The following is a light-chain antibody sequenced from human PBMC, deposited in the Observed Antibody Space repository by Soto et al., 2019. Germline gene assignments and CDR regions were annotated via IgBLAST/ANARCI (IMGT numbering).Light chain of an antibody. CDR2: GNS. CDR1: SSNIGAGYD. J-gene: IGLJ3*02. Sequence: QSVLTQPPSVSGAPGQRVTISCTGSSSNIGAGYDVHWYQQLPGTAPKLLIYGNSNRPAGVPDRFSGSKSGTSASLAMTGLQAEDEADYYCQSYDSGLSALFGGGTQLTVL. CDR3: QSYDSGLSAL. V-gene: IGLV1-40*01.